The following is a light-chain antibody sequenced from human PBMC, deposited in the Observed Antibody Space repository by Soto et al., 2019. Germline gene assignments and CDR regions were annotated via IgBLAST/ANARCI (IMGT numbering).Light chain of an antibody. CDR3: SPYTTSTYYV. CDR1: SSDVGGYIY. V-gene: IGLV2-14*01. CDR2: DVT. J-gene: IGLJ1*01. Sequence: QYALSEPASVSWSPGHSITISCTGTSSDVGGYIYVSWYQQHPGKAPKLMIYDVTSRPSGVSYRFSGSKSGNTASLTISGLQAEDQADYYCSPYTTSTYYVFGTGTKVTV.